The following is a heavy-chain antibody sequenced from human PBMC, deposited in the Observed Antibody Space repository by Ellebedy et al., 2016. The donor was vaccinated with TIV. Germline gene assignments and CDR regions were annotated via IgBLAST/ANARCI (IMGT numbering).Heavy chain of an antibody. D-gene: IGHD3-10*01. CDR2: ISAYNGDT. CDR3: ARVTMLRGVTTDY. V-gene: IGHV1-18*01. Sequence: AASVKVSCKASGYTFTRYGISWVRQAPGQGLEWMGWISAYNGDTKYAQKLQARVTMTTDTSATTAYMELRSLRSDDAAVYYWARVTMLRGVTTDYWGQGTLVTISS. J-gene: IGHJ4*02. CDR1: GYTFTRYG.